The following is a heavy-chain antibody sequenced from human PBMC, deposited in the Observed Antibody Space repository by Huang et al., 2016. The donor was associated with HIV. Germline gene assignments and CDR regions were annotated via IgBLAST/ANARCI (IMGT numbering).Heavy chain of an antibody. V-gene: IGHV3-30*18. CDR2: ISYDGRSK. Sequence: QVQLVESGGGVVQTGRSLRLSCAAFGFTFNKFDMHWVRQAPGKGLEWVAIISYDGRSKYHADAVKGRFTISRDNSKNTVYLQMNSLRVEDTAVYYCAKDGRGSGTYYDYFEYWGQGTLVTVSS. CDR1: GFTFNKFD. CDR3: AKDGRGSGTYYDYFEY. J-gene: IGHJ4*02. D-gene: IGHD1-26*01.